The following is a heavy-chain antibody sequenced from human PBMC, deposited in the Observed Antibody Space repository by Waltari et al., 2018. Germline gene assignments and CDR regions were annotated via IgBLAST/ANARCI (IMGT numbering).Heavy chain of an antibody. CDR2: ISGSGAAI. CDR1: VFTFSTSA. J-gene: IGHJ6*02. Sequence: EVPLLESGGGLVQPGGSLRLPFAASVFTFSTSALRWGRQAPGKGLEWVSSISGSGAAIYYADSVKGRFTISRDNSKNTLYLQMISLRAEDTAVYYCAEAGLYVRDYYYDYSMGVWGQGTTVTVSS. V-gene: IGHV3-23*01. CDR3: AEAGLYVRDYYYDYSMGV. D-gene: IGHD3-16*01.